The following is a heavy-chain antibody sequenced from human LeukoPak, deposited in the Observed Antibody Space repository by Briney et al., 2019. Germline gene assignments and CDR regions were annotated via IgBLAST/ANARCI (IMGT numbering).Heavy chain of an antibody. V-gene: IGHV4-59*08. CDR1: GXSTSSYY. Sequence: KPSETLSLTCTVSGXSTSSYYWSWIRQPPGKGLEWIGYIYYSGSTNYNPSLKSRLTISIDTSKNQFSLKLSSVTAADTAVYYCARHSGAGTGFVYWGQGTLVTVSS. D-gene: IGHD6-19*01. CDR2: IYYSGST. CDR3: ARHSGAGTGFVY. J-gene: IGHJ4*02.